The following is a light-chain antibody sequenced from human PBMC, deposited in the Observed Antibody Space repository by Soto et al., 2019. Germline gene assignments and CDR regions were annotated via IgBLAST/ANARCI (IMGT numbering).Light chain of an antibody. CDR1: QDIRND. V-gene: IGKV1-6*01. CDR3: LQDYSYPRT. Sequence: AIPMTQSPSSLSASVGDRVTITCRASQDIRNDLGWYQQKPGKAPKVLIYAASSLQSGVPSRFSGSGSGTDFTLTISSLQPVDFATYYCLQDYSYPRTFGQGTKLEIK. J-gene: IGKJ2*01. CDR2: AAS.